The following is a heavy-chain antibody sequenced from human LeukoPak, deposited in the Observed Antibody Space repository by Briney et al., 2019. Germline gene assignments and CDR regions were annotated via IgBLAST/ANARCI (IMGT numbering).Heavy chain of an antibody. CDR1: GYSISSGYY. J-gene: IGHJ4*02. CDR2: IYHSGST. V-gene: IGHV4-38-2*02. Sequence: ETLSLTCTVSGYSISSGYYWGWIRQPPGKGLEWIGSIYHSGSTYYNLSLKSRVTISVDTSKNQFSLKLSSVTAADTAVYYCARVDQLLYYYFDYWGQGTLVTVSS. D-gene: IGHD2-2*02. CDR3: ARVDQLLYYYFDY.